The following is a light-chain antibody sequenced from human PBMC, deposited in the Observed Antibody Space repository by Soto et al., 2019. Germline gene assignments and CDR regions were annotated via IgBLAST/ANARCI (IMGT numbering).Light chain of an antibody. J-gene: IGKJ4*01. Sequence: DIQMTPSPSSLSASLGDRVLITCRASQSISSYLNWYQQKPGKAPNLLIFSASSLQSGVPSRFSGIGSGTDFTLTINSLQPEDFATYYCQQSYSTPVTFGGGTVIEIK. V-gene: IGKV1-39*01. CDR2: SAS. CDR3: QQSYSTPVT. CDR1: QSISSY.